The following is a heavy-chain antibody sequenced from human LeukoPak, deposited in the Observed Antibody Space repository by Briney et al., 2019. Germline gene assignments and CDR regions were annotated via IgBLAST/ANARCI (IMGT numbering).Heavy chain of an antibody. CDR1: GDSITSGDYY. CDR2: IFSSGST. D-gene: IGHD3-10*01. Sequence: PSQTLSLTCTVSGDSITSGDYYWSWIRRHPGKGLEWIGYIFSSGSTYYNPSLKSRVTISADTSKNQFSLNLNSVTAADTAVYYCATPKGYYYGSGPGYFNYWGQGILVTVSS. J-gene: IGHJ4*02. V-gene: IGHV4-31*03. CDR3: ATPKGYYYGSGPGYFNY.